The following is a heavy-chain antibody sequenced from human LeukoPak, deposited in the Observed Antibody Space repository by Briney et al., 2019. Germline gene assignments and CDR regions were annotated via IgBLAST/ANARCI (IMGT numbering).Heavy chain of an antibody. D-gene: IGHD5-18*01. CDR2: INPSGGST. Sequence: GASVKDSCQGSGYTFTSYYLHWVRQAPGKGVEWMGIINPSGGSTSYAQKFQGRVTMTRNTSTSTVYMELSSLRSEDTAVYYWARASGYSSGFWYFDYWGQGTLVTVSS. CDR1: GYTFTSYY. V-gene: IGHV1-46*01. CDR3: ARASGYSSGFWYFDY. J-gene: IGHJ4*02.